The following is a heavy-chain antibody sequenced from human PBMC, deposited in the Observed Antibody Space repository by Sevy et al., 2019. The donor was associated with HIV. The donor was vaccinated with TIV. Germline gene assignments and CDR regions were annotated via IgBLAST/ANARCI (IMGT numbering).Heavy chain of an antibody. CDR3: ARDASGDAALPDY. CDR1: GFNFSTYA. V-gene: IGHV3-30*09. Sequence: GGSLRLSCSVSGFNFSTYAMHWVRQAPGKGLEWVAVISSDVIRKYYGASVRGRFAISRDNSNNTLALQMNSLRIEDTAVYYWARDASGDAALPDYWGQGTLVTVSS. CDR2: ISSDVIRK. J-gene: IGHJ4*02. D-gene: IGHD1-26*01.